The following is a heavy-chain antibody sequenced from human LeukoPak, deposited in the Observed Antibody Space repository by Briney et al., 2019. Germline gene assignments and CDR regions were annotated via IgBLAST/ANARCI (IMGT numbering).Heavy chain of an antibody. D-gene: IGHD4-11*01. V-gene: IGHV3-30*03. CDR1: GFTFSSYG. Sequence: GRSLRLSCAASGFTFSSYGMHWVRQAPGKGLEWVAVISYDGSNKYYADSVKGRFTISRDNSKNTLYLQMNSLRAEDTAVYYCARDPSNYRLGARGMDVWGQGTTVTVSS. CDR3: ARDPSNYRLGARGMDV. CDR2: ISYDGSNK. J-gene: IGHJ6*02.